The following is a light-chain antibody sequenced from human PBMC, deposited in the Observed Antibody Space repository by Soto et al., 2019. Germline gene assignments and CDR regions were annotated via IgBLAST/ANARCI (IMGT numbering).Light chain of an antibody. J-gene: IGLJ2*01. CDR2: DVT. CDR1: DSDVGGYNY. Sequence: QSVLTQPASVSGSPGQSITISCTGTDSDVGGYNYVSWYQHHPGNAPKVMIYDVTYRPSGVSNRFSGSKSGNTASLTISGLQAEDEADYYCSSSTANGVGVFGGGTKLTVL. V-gene: IGLV2-14*03. CDR3: SSSTANGVGV.